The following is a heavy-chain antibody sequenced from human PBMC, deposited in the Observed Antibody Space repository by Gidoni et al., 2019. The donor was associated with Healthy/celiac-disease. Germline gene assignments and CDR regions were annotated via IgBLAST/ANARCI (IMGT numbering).Heavy chain of an antibody. CDR1: GFTFSNAW. D-gene: IGHD2-15*01. CDR2: IKSTTDGGTT. Sequence: EVQLVESGGGLVKPGGSRRLYCAASGFTFSNAWMSWVRQAPGKGLEWVGRIKSTTDGGTTDYAAPVKGRFTISRDDSKNTLYLQMNSLKTEDTAVYYCTTDGNDYWGQGTLVTVSS. CDR3: TTDGNDY. J-gene: IGHJ4*02. V-gene: IGHV3-15*01.